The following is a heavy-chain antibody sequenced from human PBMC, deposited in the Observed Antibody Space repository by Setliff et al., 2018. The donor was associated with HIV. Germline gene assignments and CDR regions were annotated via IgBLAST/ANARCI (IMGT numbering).Heavy chain of an antibody. CDR3: ARDSEHPYWYFDL. J-gene: IGHJ2*01. CDR2: ISSGSNTI. V-gene: IGHV3-48*01. Sequence: GGSLRLSCTASGFTFDDYALNWVRQAPGKRLEWVSYISSGSNTIYYADSVKGRFTISRDNAKNSLFLQMNSLRADDTAVYYCARDSEHPYWYFDLWGRGTLVTVSS. CDR1: GFTFDDYA.